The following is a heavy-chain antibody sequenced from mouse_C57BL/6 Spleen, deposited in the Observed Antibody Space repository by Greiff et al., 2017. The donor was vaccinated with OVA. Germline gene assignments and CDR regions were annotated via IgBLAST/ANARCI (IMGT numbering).Heavy chain of an antibody. CDR3: AREAVVEAMDY. CDR2: ISYDGSN. CDR1: GYSITSGYY. V-gene: IGHV3-6*01. Sequence: EVKLQESGPGLVKPSQSLSLTCSVTGYSITSGYYWNWIRQFPGNKLEWMGYISYDGSNNYNPSLKNRISITRDTSKNQFFLKLNSVTTEDTATYYCAREAVVEAMDYWGQGTSVTVSS. D-gene: IGHD1-1*01. J-gene: IGHJ4*01.